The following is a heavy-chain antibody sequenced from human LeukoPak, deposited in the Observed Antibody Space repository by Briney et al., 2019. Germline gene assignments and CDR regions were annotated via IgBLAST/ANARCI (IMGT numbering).Heavy chain of an antibody. CDR1: GFTFSSYS. V-gene: IGHV3-21*01. CDR3: ARRIAAAGKAIDY. D-gene: IGHD6-13*01. J-gene: IGHJ4*02. Sequence: GGSLRLSCAASGFTFSSYSMTWVRQAPGKGLEWVSSISSSSSYIYYADSVKGRFTISRDNAKNSLYLQMNSLRAEDTAVYYCARRIAAAGKAIDYWGQGTLVTVSS. CDR2: ISSSSSYI.